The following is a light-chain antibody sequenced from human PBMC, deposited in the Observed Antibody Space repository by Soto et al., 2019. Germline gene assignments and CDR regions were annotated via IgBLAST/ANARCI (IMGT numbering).Light chain of an antibody. CDR1: QSISSA. CDR3: QQYNDWPPWT. V-gene: IGKV3-15*01. CDR2: GAS. Sequence: EIVMTQSPATLSVSPGERATLSCRASQSISSALAWYQQKPGQAPRLLIYGASTRATGIPARFSGSGSGTEVTLTISSLQSEDCAVYYCQQYNDWPPWTVGHGTKVEIK. J-gene: IGKJ1*01.